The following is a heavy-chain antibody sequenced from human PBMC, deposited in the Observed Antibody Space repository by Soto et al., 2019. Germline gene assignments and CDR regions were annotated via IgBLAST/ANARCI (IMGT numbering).Heavy chain of an antibody. V-gene: IGHV3-30*18. CDR1: GFTFSNYA. D-gene: IGHD1-1*01. Sequence: GGSLRLSCAASGFTFSNYAMHWARQAPGKGLEWVALTSYDGNNEYYTDSVKGRFTISRDNSKNTLFLQMNSPRPEDTAVYYCAKDKGVFNWATSYFDYWGQGALVTSPQ. J-gene: IGHJ4*02. CDR2: TSYDGNNE. CDR3: AKDKGVFNWATSYFDY.